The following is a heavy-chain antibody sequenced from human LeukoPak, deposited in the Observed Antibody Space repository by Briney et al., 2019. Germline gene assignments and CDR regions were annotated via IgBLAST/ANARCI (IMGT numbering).Heavy chain of an antibody. J-gene: IGHJ5*02. D-gene: IGHD3-9*01. CDR2: ISAYNGNT. V-gene: IGHV1-18*01. CDR3: ARGYYDILTGYYNNWFDP. CDR1: GYTFTSYG. Sequence: ASVKVSCKASGYTFTSYGISWVRQAPGQGLEWMGWISAYNGNTNYAQKLQGRVTMTTDTSTSTAYMELRSLRSDDTAVYYCARGYYDILTGYYNNWFDPWGQGTLVTVSS.